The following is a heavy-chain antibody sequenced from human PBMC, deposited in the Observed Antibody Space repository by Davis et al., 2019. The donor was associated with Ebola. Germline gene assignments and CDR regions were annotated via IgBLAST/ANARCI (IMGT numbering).Heavy chain of an antibody. CDR1: GFTFSSYW. Sequence: GESLKISCAASGFTFSSYWMSWVRQAPGKGLEWVANIKQDGSEKYYVDSVKGRFTISRDNAKNSLYLQMNSLRAEDTAVYYCARDHQPVEMATLFDYWGQGTLVTVSS. D-gene: IGHD5-24*01. V-gene: IGHV3-7*01. J-gene: IGHJ4*02. CDR2: IKQDGSEK. CDR3: ARDHQPVEMATLFDY.